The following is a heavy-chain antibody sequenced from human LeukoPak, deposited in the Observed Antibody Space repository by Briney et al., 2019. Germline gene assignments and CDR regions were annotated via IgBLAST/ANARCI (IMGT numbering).Heavy chain of an antibody. CDR1: GFTVSSNY. D-gene: IGHD3-10*01. CDR3: AKDRNYYGSGSFNY. Sequence: PGGSLRLSCAASGFTVSSNYMSWVRQASGKELEWVSVIYSGGTTYYADSVKGRFTISRDNSKNTLYLQMNSLRAEDTAVYYCAKDRNYYGSGSFNYWGQGTLVTVSS. V-gene: IGHV3-53*01. J-gene: IGHJ4*02. CDR2: IYSGGTT.